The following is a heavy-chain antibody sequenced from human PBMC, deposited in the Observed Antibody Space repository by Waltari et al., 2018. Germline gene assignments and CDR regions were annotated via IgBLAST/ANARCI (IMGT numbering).Heavy chain of an antibody. J-gene: IGHJ6*03. D-gene: IGHD4-4*01. CDR2: INHSGST. V-gene: IGHV4-34*01. CDR1: GGSFRGYY. Sequence: QVQLQQWGAGLLKPSETLSLTCAVYGGSFRGYYWSWIRQPPGKGLEWIGEINHSGSTNYNPSLKSRVTISVDTSKNQFSLKLSSVTAADTAVYYCARGAGNRYYYYYMDVWGKGTTVTVSS. CDR3: ARGAGNRYYYYYMDV.